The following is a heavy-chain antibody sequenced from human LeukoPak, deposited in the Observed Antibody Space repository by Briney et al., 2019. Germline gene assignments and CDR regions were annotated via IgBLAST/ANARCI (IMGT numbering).Heavy chain of an antibody. V-gene: IGHV3-7*01. D-gene: IGHD6-13*01. CDR2: IKQDGSEK. Sequence: GGSLRLPCAASGFTFSNYWMSWVRQAPGKGLEWVANIKQDGSEKYYVDSVRGRFTISRDNAKNSLYLQMNSLRAEDTAVYYCARDTQLVGAFDYWGQGTLVTVSS. CDR3: ARDTQLVGAFDY. J-gene: IGHJ4*02. CDR1: GFTFSNYW.